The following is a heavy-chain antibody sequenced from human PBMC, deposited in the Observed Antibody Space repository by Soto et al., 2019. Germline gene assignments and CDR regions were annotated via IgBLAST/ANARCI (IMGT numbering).Heavy chain of an antibody. J-gene: IGHJ5*02. CDR3: ARDRSGSYYPWFDP. CDR2: ISLSSSYI. CDR1: GFSFVSWS. V-gene: IGHV3-21*01. Sequence: GGSLRLSCEASGFSFVSWSMHWVRQAPGKGLEWVSSISLSSSYIYYADSVKGRFTISRDNANNSLFLQMNGLRVEDTAVYYCARDRSGSYYPWFDPWGQGTLVTVSS. D-gene: IGHD1-26*01.